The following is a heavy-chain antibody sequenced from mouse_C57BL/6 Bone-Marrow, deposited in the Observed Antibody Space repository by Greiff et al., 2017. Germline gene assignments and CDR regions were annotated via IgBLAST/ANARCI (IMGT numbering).Heavy chain of an antibody. CDR1: GFNIKNTY. CDR2: IDPANGNT. CDR3: DRRLRRHAMDD. Sequence: VQLKQSVAALVRPGASVKLSCTASGFNIKNTYMHWVKQRPEQGLEWIGRIDPANGNTKYAPKFQGKATITADTSSNTAYLQLSSLTSEATASYYGDRRLRRHAMDDWGQGTSVTGAS. V-gene: IGHV14-3*01. J-gene: IGHJ4*01. D-gene: IGHD2-12*01.